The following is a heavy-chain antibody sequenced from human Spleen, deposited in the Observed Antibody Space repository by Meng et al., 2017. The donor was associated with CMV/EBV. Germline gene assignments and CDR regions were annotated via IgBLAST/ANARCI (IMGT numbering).Heavy chain of an antibody. V-gene: IGHV1-69*05. D-gene: IGHD2-15*01. J-gene: IGHJ5*02. Sequence: CKASGGTFSSYAISWVRQAPGQGREWMGGIIPIFGTANYAQKFQGRVTITTDESTSTAYMELSSLRSEDTAVYYCARVAAATFPWFDPWGQGTLVTVSS. CDR1: GGTFSSYA. CDR3: ARVAAATFPWFDP. CDR2: IIPIFGTA.